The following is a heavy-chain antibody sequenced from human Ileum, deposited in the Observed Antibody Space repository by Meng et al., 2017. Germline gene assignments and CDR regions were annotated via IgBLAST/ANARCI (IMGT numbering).Heavy chain of an antibody. CDR3: AKDMGRKSNYIWGTYLFDY. V-gene: IGHV3-9*03. CDR2: ISWNSGHI. D-gene: IGHD3-16*02. CDR1: GFTFSNSA. Sequence: GGSLRLSCAASGFTFSNSAMSWVRQAPGKGLEWVSGISWNSGHIIYADSVKGRFTISRDNAKNSLYLQMNSLRAEDMALYYCAKDMGRKSNYIWGTYLFDYWGQGTLVTVSS. J-gene: IGHJ4*02.